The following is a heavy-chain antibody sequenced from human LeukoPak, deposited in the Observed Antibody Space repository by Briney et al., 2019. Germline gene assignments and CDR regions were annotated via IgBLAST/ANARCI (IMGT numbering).Heavy chain of an antibody. J-gene: IGHJ4*02. CDR1: GDSISSYY. Sequence: PSETLSLTCTVSGDSISSYYWYWLRQPPGKELEWIACIYYSGITHYNPSLKSRVTISLGTSKNQFSLRLSSVTAADTAVYYCASEGIVRTYDQWGQGTLVTVSS. D-gene: IGHD2/OR15-2a*01. V-gene: IGHV4-59*12. CDR2: IYYSGIT. CDR3: ASEGIVRTYDQ.